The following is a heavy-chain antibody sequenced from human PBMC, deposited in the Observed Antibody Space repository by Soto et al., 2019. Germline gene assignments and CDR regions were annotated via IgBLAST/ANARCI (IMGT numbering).Heavy chain of an antibody. CDR1: GFTFSDHY. V-gene: IGHV3-72*01. D-gene: IGHD2-2*01. CDR3: AREALVVPAARPAGYYYYGMDV. CDR2: TRNKANSYTT. J-gene: IGHJ6*02. Sequence: SLRLSCAASGFTFSDHYMDWVRQAPGKGLEWVGRTRNKANSYTTEYAASVKGRFTISRDDSKNSLYLQMNSLKTEDTAVYYCAREALVVPAARPAGYYYYGMDVWRQGTTVTVSS.